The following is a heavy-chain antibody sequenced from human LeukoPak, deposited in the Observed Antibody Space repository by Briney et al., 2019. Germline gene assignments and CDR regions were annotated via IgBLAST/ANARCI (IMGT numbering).Heavy chain of an antibody. J-gene: IGHJ4*02. D-gene: IGHD3-3*01. CDR2: IYQSGSGSS. CDR3: ASTLRFLPYRRFDY. Sequence: SETLSLTCSVSGGSIISTNYYWGRIRQHPGKELEWIGSIYQSGSGSSYYNPSLKSRVTISGDTSKNHFFLRLSSVTAADTAVYYCASTLRFLPYRRFDYWGQGTLVTVPS. CDR1: GGSIISTNYY. V-gene: IGHV4-39*02.